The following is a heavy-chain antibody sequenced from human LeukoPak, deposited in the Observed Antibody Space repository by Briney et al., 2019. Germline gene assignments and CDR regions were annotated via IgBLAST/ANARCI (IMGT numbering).Heavy chain of an antibody. V-gene: IGHV4-59*01. CDR3: ASRLSCIGGSCMFAFDS. D-gene: IGHD2-15*01. CDR1: GASITTYY. Sequence: SETLSLTCTVSGASITTYYWTWIRQSPGKGLEWIGYIDYTGSATYNPSLKSRVTISLDKSNNQFSLKLTSVSAADTAMYRCASRLSCIGGSCMFAFDSWGQGTMVTVSS. CDR2: IDYTGSA. J-gene: IGHJ3*01.